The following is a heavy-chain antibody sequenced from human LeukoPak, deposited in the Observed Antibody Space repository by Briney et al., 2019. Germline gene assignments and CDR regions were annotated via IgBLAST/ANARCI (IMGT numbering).Heavy chain of an antibody. J-gene: IGHJ3*02. CDR1: GGSISSSSYY. CDR3: ARCYYDFWSVNRRCAFDI. Sequence: SETLSLTCTVSGGSISSSSYYWGWIRQPPGKGLEWIGSIYYSESTYYNPSLKSRVTISVDTSKNQFSLKLSSVTAADTAVYYCARCYYDFWSVNRRCAFDIWGQGTMVTVSS. CDR2: IYYSEST. D-gene: IGHD3-3*01. V-gene: IGHV4-39*01.